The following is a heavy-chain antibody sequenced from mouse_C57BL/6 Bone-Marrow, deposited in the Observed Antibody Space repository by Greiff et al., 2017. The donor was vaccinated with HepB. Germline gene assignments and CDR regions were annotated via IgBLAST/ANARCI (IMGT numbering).Heavy chain of an antibody. V-gene: IGHV5-15*01. J-gene: IGHJ4*01. CDR1: GFTFSDYG. Sequence: EVMLVESGGGLVQPGGSLKLSCAASGFTFSDYGMAWVRQAPRKGPEWVAFISNLAYSIYYADTVTGRFTISRENAKNTLYLEMSSLRSEDTATYYCARRLLRRYYAMDYWGQGTSVTVSS. D-gene: IGHD2-3*01. CDR2: ISNLAYSI. CDR3: ARRLLRRYYAMDY.